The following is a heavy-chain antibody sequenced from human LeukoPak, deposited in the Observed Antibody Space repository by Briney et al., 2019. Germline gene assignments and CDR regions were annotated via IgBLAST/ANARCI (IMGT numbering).Heavy chain of an antibody. CDR2: INHSGST. Sequence: SETLSLTCAVYGGAFSGYYWSWIRQPPGKGLEWIGEINHSGSTNYNPSLKSRVTISVDTSKNQFSLKLSSVNAADTAVYYCARDPHYYDSSGYNDYWGQGNLVTVSS. CDR3: ARDPHYYDSSGYNDY. CDR1: GGAFSGYY. J-gene: IGHJ4*02. D-gene: IGHD3-22*01. V-gene: IGHV4-34*01.